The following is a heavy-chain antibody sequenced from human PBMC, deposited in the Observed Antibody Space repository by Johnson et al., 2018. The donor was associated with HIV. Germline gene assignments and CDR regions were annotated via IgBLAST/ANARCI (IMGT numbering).Heavy chain of an antibody. V-gene: IGHV3-66*02. CDR1: GFIVRITY. J-gene: IGHJ3*02. D-gene: IGHD5-12*01. CDR2: IYSGGSP. Sequence: VQLVESGGGLVQPGGSLRLSCAASGFIVRITYMSWVRQAPGKGLEWVSVIYSGGSPYYADSVKGRFTTSRDNPTNTLYLQMNSLRAEDTAVYYCAKDTGYSGYDQPDAFDIWGQGTMVTVSS. CDR3: AKDTGYSGYDQPDAFDI.